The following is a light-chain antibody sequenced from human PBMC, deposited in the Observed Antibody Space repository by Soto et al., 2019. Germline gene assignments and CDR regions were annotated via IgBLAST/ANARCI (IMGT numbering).Light chain of an antibody. V-gene: IGLV2-14*01. CDR2: EVT. Sequence: QSALTQPPSASGSPGQSVAISCTGTSSDVGGYIYVSWYQQHPGKAPKLLIYEVTHRPSGVSNRFSASKSGSTASLTISGLQAEDEADYYCSSYSSSNTLFVFGTGTKLTVL. CDR1: SSDVGGYIY. CDR3: SSYSSSNTLFV. J-gene: IGLJ1*01.